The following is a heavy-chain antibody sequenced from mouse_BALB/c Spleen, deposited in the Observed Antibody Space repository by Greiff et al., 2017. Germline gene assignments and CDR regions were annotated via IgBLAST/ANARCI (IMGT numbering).Heavy chain of an antibody. CDR2: INPGSGGT. Sequence: VQLQQSGAELVRPGTSVKVSCKASGYAFTNYLIEWVKQRPGQGLEWIGVINPGSGGTNYNEKFKGKATLTADKSSSTAYMQLSSLTSDDSAVYFGAREDSYGNWAYWGQGTLVTVSA. D-gene: IGHD2-1*01. J-gene: IGHJ3*01. CDR1: GYAFTNYL. CDR3: AREDSYGNWAY. V-gene: IGHV1-54*01.